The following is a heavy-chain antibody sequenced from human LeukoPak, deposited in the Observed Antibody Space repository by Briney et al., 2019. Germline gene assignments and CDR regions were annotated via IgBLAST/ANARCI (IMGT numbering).Heavy chain of an antibody. D-gene: IGHD3-16*01. CDR1: GGSFSGYY. CDR2: INHSGST. J-gene: IGHJ4*02. V-gene: IGHV4-34*01. CDR3: ARGEISVGGFDY. Sequence: PSETLPLTCAVYGGSFSGYYWSWIRQPPGKGLEWIGEINHSGSTNYSPSLKSRVTISVDTSKNQFSLKLSSVTAADTAVYYCARGEISVGGFDYWGQGTLVTVSS.